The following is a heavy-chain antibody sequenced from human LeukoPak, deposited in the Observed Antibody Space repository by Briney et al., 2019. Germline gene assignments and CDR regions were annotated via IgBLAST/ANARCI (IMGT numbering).Heavy chain of an antibody. CDR3: ARDPRYCSSTSCYPYNWFDP. CDR1: GYTFTSYY. J-gene: IGHJ5*02. CDR2: INPSGGST. D-gene: IGHD2-2*01. Sequence: ASVKVSCKASGYTFTSYYMHWVRQAPGQGLEWMGIINPSGGSTSYAQKFQGRVTMTRDTSISTAYMELSRLRSDDTAVYYCARDPRYCSSTSCYPYNWFDPWGQGTLVTVSS. V-gene: IGHV1-46*01.